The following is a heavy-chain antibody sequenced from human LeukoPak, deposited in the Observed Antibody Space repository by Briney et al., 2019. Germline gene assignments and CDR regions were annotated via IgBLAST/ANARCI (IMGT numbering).Heavy chain of an antibody. D-gene: IGHD4-17*01. CDR3: ARKKDYGDYVDY. J-gene: IGHJ4*02. V-gene: IGHV4-30-2*01. Sequence: SETLSLTCAVSGASISSGGYSWNWIRLPPGKGLEWIANIYRSGNTYYNPSLRSRVTISVDTSKNQFSLMLSSVTAADTALYYCARKKDYGDYVDYWGQGTLVTVSS. CDR1: GASISSGGYS. CDR2: IYRSGNT.